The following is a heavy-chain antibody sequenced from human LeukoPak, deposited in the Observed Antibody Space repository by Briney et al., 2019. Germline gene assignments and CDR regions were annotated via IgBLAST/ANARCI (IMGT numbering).Heavy chain of an antibody. CDR1: GGSISGCL. D-gene: IGHD3-10*01. CDR3: VREIPHYGIDY. V-gene: IGHV4-4*07. CDR2: TFDSGST. J-gene: IGHJ4*02. Sequence: SEILSLTCTVSGGSISGCLWSWIRQPAGKGLEWVGRTFDSGSTSYNPSLESRVTMSVDTPKNQFSLRLSSVTAADTAVYFCVREIPHYGIDYWGQGTLVTVSS.